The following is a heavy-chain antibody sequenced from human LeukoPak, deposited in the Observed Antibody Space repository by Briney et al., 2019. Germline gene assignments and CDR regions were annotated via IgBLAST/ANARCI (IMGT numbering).Heavy chain of an antibody. CDR3: ARNRSVTTTPGFDH. CDR2: IYYSGST. Sequence: PSETLSLTCTVSSGSISSSSCYWRWIRQPPGRGLEWIGSIYYSGSTYYNPSLKSRVTISVDTSKNQFSLKLSSVTAADTAVYYCARNRSVTTTPGFDHWGQGTLVTVSS. J-gene: IGHJ4*02. CDR1: SGSISSSSCY. V-gene: IGHV4-39*01. D-gene: IGHD4-17*01.